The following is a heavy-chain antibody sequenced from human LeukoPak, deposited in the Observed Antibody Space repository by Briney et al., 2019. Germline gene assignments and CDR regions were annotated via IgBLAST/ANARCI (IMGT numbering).Heavy chain of an antibody. Sequence: KPGGSLRLSCAASGFTFSDYYMSWIRQAPGKGLEWVSYISSFSNFRSYADSVKGRFTISRDNAKNSLYLQMNSLRAEDTAVYYCARDLANYDILTGYRRGFDYWGQGTLVTVSS. CDR3: ARDLANYDILTGYRRGFDY. V-gene: IGHV3-11*05. J-gene: IGHJ4*02. CDR1: GFTFSDYY. D-gene: IGHD3-9*01. CDR2: ISSFSNFR.